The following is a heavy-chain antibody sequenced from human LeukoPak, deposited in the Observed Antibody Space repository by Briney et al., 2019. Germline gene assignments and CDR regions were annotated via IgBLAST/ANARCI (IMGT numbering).Heavy chain of an antibody. CDR3: ARDVDDIVVVPAVDY. V-gene: IGHV1-18*01. CDR1: GYTFTSYG. D-gene: IGHD2-2*01. J-gene: IGHJ4*02. CDR2: ISAYNGST. Sequence: ASVKVSCKASGYTFTSYGISWVRQAPGQGLEWMGWISAYNGSTNYAQKLQGRVTMTTDTSTSTAYMELRSLRSDDTAVYYCARDVDDIVVVPAVDYWAREPWSPSPQ.